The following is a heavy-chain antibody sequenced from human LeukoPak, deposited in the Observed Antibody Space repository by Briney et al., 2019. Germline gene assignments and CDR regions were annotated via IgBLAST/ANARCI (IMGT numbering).Heavy chain of an antibody. V-gene: IGHV4-4*07. CDR2: IYTSGST. Sequence: SETLSLTCTVSGGSISSYYWSWIRQPAGKGLEWIGRIYTSGSTNYNPSLKSRVTMSVDTSKNQFSLKLSSVTAADTAVYYCARSRNRIVAAGPFDYWGQGTLVTVSS. J-gene: IGHJ4*02. D-gene: IGHD6-13*01. CDR1: GGSISSYY. CDR3: ARSRNRIVAAGPFDY.